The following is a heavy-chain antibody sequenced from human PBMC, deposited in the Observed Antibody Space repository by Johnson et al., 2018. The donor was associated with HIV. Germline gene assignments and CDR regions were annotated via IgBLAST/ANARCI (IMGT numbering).Heavy chain of an antibody. CDR2: ISWNSGSI. CDR1: GFTFDDYA. Sequence: VQLVESGGGLVQPGRSLRLSCAASGFTFDDYAMHWVRQAPGKGLEWVSGISWNSGSIGYADSVKGRFTISRDNSKNTLYLQMNSLRAEDTALYYCAKEMGSSGWYAYFLGDAFDIWGQGTMVTVSS. CDR3: AKEMGSSGWYAYFLGDAFDI. J-gene: IGHJ3*02. D-gene: IGHD6-19*01. V-gene: IGHV3-9*01.